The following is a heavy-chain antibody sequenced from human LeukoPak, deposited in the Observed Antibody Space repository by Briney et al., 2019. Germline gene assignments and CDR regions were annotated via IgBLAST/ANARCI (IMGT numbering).Heavy chain of an antibody. D-gene: IGHD3-3*01. CDR2: ISYDGSNK. CDR3: AKWMVRRDFWSGAFDI. J-gene: IGHJ3*02. CDR1: GFTFSSYA. V-gene: IGHV3-30-3*02. Sequence: GGSLRLSCAASGFTFSSYAMHWVRQAPGKGLEWVAVISYDGSNKYYADSVKGRFTISRDNSKNTLYLQMNSLRAEDTAVYYCAKWMVRRDFWSGAFDIWGQGTMVTV.